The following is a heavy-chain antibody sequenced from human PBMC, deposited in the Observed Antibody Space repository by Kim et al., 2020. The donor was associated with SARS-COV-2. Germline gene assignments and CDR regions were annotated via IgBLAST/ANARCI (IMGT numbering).Heavy chain of an antibody. D-gene: IGHD6-13*01. CDR3: ARVIAAAGHFDY. J-gene: IGHJ4*02. Sequence: NYHPSLNSRVTVSVDTSKNQFSLKLSSVTAADTAVYYCARVIAAAGHFDYWGQGTLVTVSS. V-gene: IGHV4-59*01.